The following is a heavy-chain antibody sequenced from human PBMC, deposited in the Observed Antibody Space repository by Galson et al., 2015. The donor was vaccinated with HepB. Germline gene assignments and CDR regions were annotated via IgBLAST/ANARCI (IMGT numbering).Heavy chain of an antibody. V-gene: IGHV3-9*01. CDR2: ISWNSGSI. D-gene: IGHD1-26*01. CDR1: GFTFDDYA. CDR3: AKDIGPVGATIDY. Sequence: SLRLSCAASGFTFDDYAMHWVQQAPGKGLEWVSGISWNSGSIGYADSVKGRFTISRDNAKNSLYLQMNSLRAEDTALYYCAKDIGPVGATIDYWGQGTLVTVSS. J-gene: IGHJ4*02.